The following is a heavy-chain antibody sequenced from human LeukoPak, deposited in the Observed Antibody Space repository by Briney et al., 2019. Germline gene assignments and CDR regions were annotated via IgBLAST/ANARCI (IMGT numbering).Heavy chain of an antibody. Sequence: SETLSLTCTVSGGSISSSSYYWSWIRQPPGKGLELIAYFSSTGSTNYNPSLKSRVTISVDTSKNQFSLKLNSVTAADTAVYYCARANTAMSAWGQGTLVTVSS. D-gene: IGHD5-18*01. CDR3: ARANTAMSA. CDR1: GGSISSSSYY. J-gene: IGHJ5*02. CDR2: FSSTGST. V-gene: IGHV4-61*01.